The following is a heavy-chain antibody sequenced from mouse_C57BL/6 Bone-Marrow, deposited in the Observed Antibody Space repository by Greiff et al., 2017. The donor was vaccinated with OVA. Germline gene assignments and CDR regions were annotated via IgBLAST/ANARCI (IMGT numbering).Heavy chain of an antibody. J-gene: IGHJ4*01. CDR2: IYPGSGST. CDR3: ARWGDEYAMDY. CDR1: GYTFTSYW. D-gene: IGHD3-3*01. Sequence: QVQLQQPGAELVKPGASVKMSCKASGYTFTSYWITWVKQRPGQGLEWIGDIYPGSGSTNYNEKFKSKATLTVDTSYSTAYMQLSSLTSEDSAVYYCARWGDEYAMDYWGQGTSVTVSS. V-gene: IGHV1-55*01.